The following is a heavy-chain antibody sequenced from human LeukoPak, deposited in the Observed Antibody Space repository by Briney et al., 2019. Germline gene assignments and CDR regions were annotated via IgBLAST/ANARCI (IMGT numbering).Heavy chain of an antibody. D-gene: IGHD2-15*01. Sequence: GGSLRLSCAASGFTFISYAMHWVRQAPGKGLEWVAVISYDGSNKYYADSVKGRFTISRDNSKNTLYLQMNSLRAEDTAVYYCAKGDCSGGSCYPLPSWFDPWGQGTLVAVSS. V-gene: IGHV3-30*04. CDR3: AKGDCSGGSCYPLPSWFDP. CDR1: GFTFISYA. CDR2: ISYDGSNK. J-gene: IGHJ5*02.